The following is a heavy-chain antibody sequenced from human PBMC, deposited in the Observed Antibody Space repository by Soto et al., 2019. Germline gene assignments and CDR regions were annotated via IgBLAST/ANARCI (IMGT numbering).Heavy chain of an antibody. D-gene: IGHD6-13*01. V-gene: IGHV3-74*01. CDR3: TRDPGAYSSTWSFYFDS. J-gene: IGHJ4*02. CDR1: GCTFSRFW. CDR2: INTDGSST. Sequence: EVQLVESGGGLVQPGGSLRLSCAASGCTFSRFWMHWVRQAPGKGLVWVSRINTDGSSTTYADSVKGRFTISRANAKNTLYLQMDSLRAEDTGVYYCTRDPGAYSSTWSFYFDSWGQGTLVTVSS.